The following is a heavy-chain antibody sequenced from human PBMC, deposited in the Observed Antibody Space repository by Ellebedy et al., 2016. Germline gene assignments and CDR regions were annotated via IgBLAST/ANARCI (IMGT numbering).Heavy chain of an antibody. V-gene: IGHV1-24*01. D-gene: IGHD1-26*01. CDR2: FDPEDGET. Sequence: ASVKVSCXVSGYTLTELSMHWVRQAPGKGLEWMGGFDPEDGETIYAQKFQGRVTMTEDTSTDTAYMELSSLRSEDTAVYYCATDMRWGSYWSPSILRGWFDPWGQGTLVTVSS. CDR3: ATDMRWGSYWSPSILRGWFDP. CDR1: GYTLTELS. J-gene: IGHJ5*02.